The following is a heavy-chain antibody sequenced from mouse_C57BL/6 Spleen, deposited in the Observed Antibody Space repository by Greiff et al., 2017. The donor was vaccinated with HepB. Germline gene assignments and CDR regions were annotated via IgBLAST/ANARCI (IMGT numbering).Heavy chain of an antibody. J-gene: IGHJ1*03. CDR1: GFSFTSYG. CDR3: ARNEEGSWYFDV. CDR2: IWSGGST. V-gene: IGHV2-2*01. Sequence: VQLQQSGPGLVQPSQSLSITCTVSGFSFTSYGVHWVRQSPGKGLEWLGVIWSGGSTDYNAAFISRLSISKDNSKSQVFFKMNSLQADDTAIYYCARNEEGSWYFDVWGTGTTVTVSS.